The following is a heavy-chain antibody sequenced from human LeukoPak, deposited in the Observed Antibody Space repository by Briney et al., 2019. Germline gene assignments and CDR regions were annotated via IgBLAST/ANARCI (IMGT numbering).Heavy chain of an antibody. CDR2: IYSGGST. V-gene: IGHV3-66*02. CDR1: GFTVSSNY. Sequence: GGSLRLSCAASGFTVSSNYMSWVRQAPGQGLEWVSVIYSGGSTYYADSVKGRFTISRDNSKNTLYLQMNSLRAEDTAVYYCSYDSSGPFDYWGQGTLVTVSS. CDR3: SYDSSGPFDY. J-gene: IGHJ4*02. D-gene: IGHD3-22*01.